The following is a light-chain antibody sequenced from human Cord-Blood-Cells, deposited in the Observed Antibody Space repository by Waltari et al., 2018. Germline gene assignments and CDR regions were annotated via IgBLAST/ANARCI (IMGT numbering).Light chain of an antibody. V-gene: IGLV1-47*01. CDR1: SSNIGSNY. Sequence: QSVLTQPPSASGTPGQRVTISCSGSSSNIGSNYVYWYQQLPGTAPKLLIYRNNQRPSGVPGRFSGSMSGTSASLAISGLRSEDEADYYCAAWDDSLSGWVFGGGTKLTVL. J-gene: IGLJ3*02. CDR3: AAWDDSLSGWV. CDR2: RNN.